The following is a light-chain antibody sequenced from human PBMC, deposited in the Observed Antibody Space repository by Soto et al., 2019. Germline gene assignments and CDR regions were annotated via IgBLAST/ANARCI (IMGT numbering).Light chain of an antibody. V-gene: IGLV2-14*01. CDR1: SSDVGAFNY. Sequence: QSVLTQPASVSGSPGQSISISCTGTSSDVGAFNYVSWYQQHPGKAPKLVVFEVSNRASGVSNRFSGSKSGNTASLTISELQAEDEADYYCSSYTSRSTILIGGGTKLTVL. CDR3: SSYTSRSTIL. CDR2: EVS. J-gene: IGLJ2*01.